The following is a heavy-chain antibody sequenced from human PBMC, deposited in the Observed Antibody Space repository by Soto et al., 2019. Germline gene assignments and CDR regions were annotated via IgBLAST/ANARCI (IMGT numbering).Heavy chain of an antibody. CDR2: IYPGDSDT. CDR1: GYSFTSYW. CDR3: ARKHSSGYLDY. D-gene: IGHD3-22*01. Sequence: SLKISCKGSGYSFTSYWIGWVRQMPGKGLEWMGLIYPGDSDTKYSPSFQGQVTISADKSISTAYLQWNSLKASDTAMYYCARKHSSGYLDYWGQGSLVTVSS. V-gene: IGHV5-51*01. J-gene: IGHJ4*02.